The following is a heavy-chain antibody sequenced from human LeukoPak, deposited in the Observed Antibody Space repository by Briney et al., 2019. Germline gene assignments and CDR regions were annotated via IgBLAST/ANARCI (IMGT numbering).Heavy chain of an antibody. Sequence: SETLSLTCTVSGGSISSSTYYWAWIRQPPGKGLEWIGSIYYSGSTYYKPSLRSRVTISIDTSKNQFSVKLSSVTAADTAVYYCARLSEQPGYNWFDPWGQGTQVTVSA. D-gene: IGHD6-13*01. J-gene: IGHJ5*02. CDR1: GGSISSSTYY. V-gene: IGHV4-39*01. CDR3: ARLSEQPGYNWFDP. CDR2: IYYSGST.